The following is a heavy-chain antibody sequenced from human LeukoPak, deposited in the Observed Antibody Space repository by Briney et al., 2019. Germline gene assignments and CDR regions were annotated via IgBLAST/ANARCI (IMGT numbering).Heavy chain of an antibody. J-gene: IGHJ4*02. CDR3: ARSRGVT. D-gene: IGHD3-10*01. V-gene: IGHV3-7*01. CDR1: GFTFSSYW. Sequence: GGSLRLSCAASGFTFSSYWMTWVRQTPGKGLEWVAIIKEDGSEEYYVDSEKGRFTISRDNAMNSLYLQMNSLRAGDTAVYYCARSRGVTWGQGTLVTVSS. CDR2: IKEDGSEE.